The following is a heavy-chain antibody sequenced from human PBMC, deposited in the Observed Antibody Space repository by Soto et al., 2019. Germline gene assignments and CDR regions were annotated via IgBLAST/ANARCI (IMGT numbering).Heavy chain of an antibody. Sequence: SETLSVTCTVSGGSISSYYWSWIRQPPGKGLEWIGYIYYTESTNYNPSLQSRCTISVDTSKNQFPLTLSFVTPADPAVYYCSRWFSSGGDRVDYYNGMDFWGQGTTVTVSS. J-gene: IGHJ6*02. V-gene: IGHV4-59*01. CDR2: IYYTEST. CDR1: GGSISSYY. CDR3: SRWFSSGGDRVDYYNGMDF. D-gene: IGHD6-19*01.